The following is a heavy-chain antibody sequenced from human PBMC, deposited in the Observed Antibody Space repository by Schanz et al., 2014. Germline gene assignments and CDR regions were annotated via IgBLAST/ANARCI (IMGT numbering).Heavy chain of an antibody. Sequence: EVQLVESGGGLVQPGGSLRLSCGGSGFPFNSYAMTWVRQAPGKGLEWVSAISGSGGSTYYADSVKGRFTISRDNSKNTLYLQMNSLRAEDTAVYYCAKDPRHGDYDYCFDYWGQGTLVTVSS. CDR2: ISGSGGST. V-gene: IGHV3-23*04. CDR1: GFPFNSYA. D-gene: IGHD3-22*01. CDR3: AKDPRHGDYDYCFDY. J-gene: IGHJ4*02.